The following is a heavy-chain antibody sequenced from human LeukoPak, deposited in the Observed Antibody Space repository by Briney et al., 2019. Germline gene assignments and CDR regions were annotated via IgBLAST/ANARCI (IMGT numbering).Heavy chain of an antibody. CDR1: GFTVGNIY. Sequence: PGGSLRLSCAASGFTVGNIYLNWVRQAPGKGLVCVSVIYSGGNTYYADSVTGRFTISRDNSKHTLYLQMNSLRVEDTALYYCAREASWSHWNWGQGTLVTVSS. V-gene: IGHV3-66*01. D-gene: IGHD1-26*01. CDR2: IYSGGNT. CDR3: AREASWSHWN. J-gene: IGHJ4*02.